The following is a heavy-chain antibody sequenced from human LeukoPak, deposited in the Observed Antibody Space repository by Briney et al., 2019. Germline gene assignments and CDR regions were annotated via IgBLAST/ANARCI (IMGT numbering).Heavy chain of an antibody. V-gene: IGHV3-49*04. CDR1: GFTFGDYA. D-gene: IGHD6-13*01. Sequence: GGPLRLSCTASGFTFGDYAMSWVRQAPGKGLEWVGFIRSKAYGGTTEYAASVKGRFTISRDDSKSIAYLQMNSLKTEDTAVYYCTSASMAAAGKFDYWGQGTLVTVSS. CDR2: IRSKAYGGTT. CDR3: TSASMAAAGKFDY. J-gene: IGHJ4*02.